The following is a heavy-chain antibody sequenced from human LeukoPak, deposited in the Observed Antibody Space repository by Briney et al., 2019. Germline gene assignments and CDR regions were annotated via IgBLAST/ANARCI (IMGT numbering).Heavy chain of an antibody. CDR3: ARVGEYDSSGYLDY. V-gene: IGHV3-48*03. J-gene: IGHJ4*02. CDR1: GFTFSSYA. CDR2: ISSSGSTI. D-gene: IGHD3-22*01. Sequence: GGSLRLSCAASGFTFSSYAMHWVRQAPGKGLEWVSYISSSGSTIYYADSVKGRFTISRDNAKNSLYLQMNSLRAEDTAVYYCARVGEYDSSGYLDYWGQGTLVTVSS.